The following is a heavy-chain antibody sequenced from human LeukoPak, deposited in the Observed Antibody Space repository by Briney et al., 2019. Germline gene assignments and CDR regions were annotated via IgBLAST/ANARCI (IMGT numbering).Heavy chain of an antibody. D-gene: IGHD3-16*01. J-gene: IGHJ4*02. V-gene: IGHV3-23*01. CDR2: ISDSGVTA. CDR1: GFTFNAFG. CDR3: ANLNAPYWGNFDN. Sequence: GGSLRLSCAASGFTFNAFGMNWVRQAPGQGLDWVSAISDSGVTAYYADSVKGRFTIFRNNSESTVYLQMNRLRAEDTAVYYCANLNAPYWGNFDNWGQGTRVTVSS.